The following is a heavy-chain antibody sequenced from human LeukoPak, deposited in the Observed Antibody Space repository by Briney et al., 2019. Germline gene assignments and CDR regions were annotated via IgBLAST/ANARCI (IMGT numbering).Heavy chain of an antibody. D-gene: IGHD3-9*01. CDR2: ISYDGSNK. CDR1: GFTSSSYT. J-gene: IGHJ5*02. V-gene: IGHV3-30*04. Sequence: GRSLRLSCAASGFTSSSYTMHWVRQAPGKGLEWVAVISYDGSNKYYADSVKGRFTISRDNSKNTLYLQMNSLRAEDTAVYYCARGLQDDILTGVSWFDPWGQGTLVTVSS. CDR3: ARGLQDDILTGVSWFDP.